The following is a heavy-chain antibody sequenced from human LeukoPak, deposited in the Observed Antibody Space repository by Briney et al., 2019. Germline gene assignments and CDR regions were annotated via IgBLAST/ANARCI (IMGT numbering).Heavy chain of an antibody. CDR2: INPNSGGT. CDR3: ARGRKQQLVLEDFDY. CDR1: GYTFTGYY. D-gene: IGHD6-13*01. J-gene: IGHJ4*02. Sequence: ASVKVSCKASGYTFTGYYMHWVRQAPGQGLEWMGWINPNSGGTNYAQKFQGRVTMTRDTSISTAYMELSRLRSEDTAVYYCARGRKQQLVLEDFDYWGQGTLVTVSS. V-gene: IGHV1-2*02.